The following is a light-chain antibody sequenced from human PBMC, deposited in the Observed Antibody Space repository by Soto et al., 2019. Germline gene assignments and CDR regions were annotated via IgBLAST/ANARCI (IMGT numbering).Light chain of an antibody. CDR3: QQRSNWSPLT. V-gene: IGKV3-11*01. Sequence: EIVLTQSPSTLSLSPGERATLSCRASQSVSSYLAWYQQKPGTAPRLLIYHASNRATGIPARFSGSGCGTDLTLTISSLEPEDVAVYYCQQRSNWSPLTFGGGTKVEIK. CDR1: QSVSSY. CDR2: HAS. J-gene: IGKJ4*01.